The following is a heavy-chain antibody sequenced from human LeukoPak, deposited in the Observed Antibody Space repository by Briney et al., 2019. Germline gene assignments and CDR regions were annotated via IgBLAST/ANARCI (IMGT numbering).Heavy chain of an antibody. CDR3: AKDPGVVPAHYFDY. CDR1: GFTFSSYA. Sequence: GGSLRLSYAASGFTFSSYAINWVRQAPGKGLEWVSGTGSTGVSTFYADSVKGRFTVSRDNSKNTLSLQMNSLRAEDTAVYYCAKDPGVVPAHYFDYWGQGTLVTVSS. D-gene: IGHD2-2*01. V-gene: IGHV3-23*01. J-gene: IGHJ4*02. CDR2: TGSTGVST.